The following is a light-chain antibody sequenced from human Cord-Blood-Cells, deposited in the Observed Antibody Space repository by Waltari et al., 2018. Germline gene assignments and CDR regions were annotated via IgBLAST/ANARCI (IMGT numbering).Light chain of an antibody. CDR1: QSVSSN. J-gene: IGKJ1*01. CDR3: QQYNNWPPWT. Sequence: EIVMTQSPATLSVSPGERATLSCRASQSVSSNLPWYQQKPGQPPRLLIYGASTRATGIPARFSGSGAGTEFTLTISSLQSEDFAVYYCQQYNNWPPWTFGQGTKVEIK. CDR2: GAS. V-gene: IGKV3-15*01.